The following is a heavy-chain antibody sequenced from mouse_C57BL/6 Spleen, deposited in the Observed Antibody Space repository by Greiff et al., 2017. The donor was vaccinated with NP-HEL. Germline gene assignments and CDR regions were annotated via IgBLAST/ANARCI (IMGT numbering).Heavy chain of an antibody. CDR3: AREIYYGSSYFDY. D-gene: IGHD1-1*01. V-gene: IGHV1-82*01. CDR1: GYAFSSSW. CDR2: IYPGDGDT. Sequence: ESGPELVKPGASVKISCKASGYAFSSSWMNWVKQRPGKGLEWIGRIYPGDGDTNYNGKFKGKATLTADKSSSTAYMQLSSLTSEDSAVYFCAREIYYGSSYFDYWGQGTTLTVSS. J-gene: IGHJ2*01.